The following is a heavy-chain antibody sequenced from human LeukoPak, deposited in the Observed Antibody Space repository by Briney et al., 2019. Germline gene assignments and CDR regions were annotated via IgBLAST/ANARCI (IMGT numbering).Heavy chain of an antibody. Sequence: PGGSLRLSCAASGFTVSSNYMSWVRQAPGKGLEWVSFMYAGGSTYYADSVKGRFTISRDNSKNTLYLQMNSLRAEDTAVYYCARVPPAGYYDSSGYYNHLDYWGQGTLVTVSS. CDR1: GFTVSSNY. CDR3: ARVPPAGYYDSSGYYNHLDY. D-gene: IGHD3-22*01. CDR2: MYAGGST. V-gene: IGHV3-53*05. J-gene: IGHJ4*02.